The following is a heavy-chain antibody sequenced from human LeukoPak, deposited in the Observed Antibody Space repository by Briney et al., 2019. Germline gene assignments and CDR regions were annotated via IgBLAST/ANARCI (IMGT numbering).Heavy chain of an antibody. CDR3: ARDYCSSSTSCLFDY. CDR1: GYTFTGYH. V-gene: IGHV1-2*06. D-gene: IGHD2-2*01. Sequence: ASVKVSCKASGYTFTGYHMHWVRQAPGQGLEWMGRINPNSGDTNYAQKFQGRVTMTRDTSISTAYMELSGLRSDDTAVYYCARDYCSSSTSCLFDYWGQGTLVTVSS. CDR2: INPNSGDT. J-gene: IGHJ4*02.